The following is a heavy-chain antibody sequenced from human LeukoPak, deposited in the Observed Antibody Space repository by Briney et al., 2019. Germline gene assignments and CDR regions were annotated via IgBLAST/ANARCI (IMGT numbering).Heavy chain of an antibody. CDR2: MSRSGDII. D-gene: IGHD3-10*02. CDR1: GFTFSSYW. CDR3: AELGITMIGGV. Sequence: GGSLRLSCAASGFTFSSYWMNWVRQVPGKGLESVSYMSRSGDIIYYADSVKGRFTISRDNAKNSLYLQMNSLRAEDTAVYYCAELGITMIGGVWGKGTTVTISS. V-gene: IGHV3-48*01. J-gene: IGHJ6*04.